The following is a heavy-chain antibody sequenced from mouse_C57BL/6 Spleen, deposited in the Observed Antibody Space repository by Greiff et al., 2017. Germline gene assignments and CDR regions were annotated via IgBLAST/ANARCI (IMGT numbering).Heavy chain of an antibody. Sequence: VQLLQSGAELVQPGASVKLSCKASGYTFTAYPIHWVKQSSGQGLEWIGWFYPGSGSLKYNEKFKDKATLTAEKSSSTVYMELSRLTSDDAAVYYCARHEWGDEYFDFWGTGTTVTVSS. CDR2: FYPGSGSL. CDR1: GYTFTAYP. V-gene: IGHV1-62-2*01. J-gene: IGHJ1*03. CDR3: ARHEWGDEYFDF. D-gene: IGHD3-3*01.